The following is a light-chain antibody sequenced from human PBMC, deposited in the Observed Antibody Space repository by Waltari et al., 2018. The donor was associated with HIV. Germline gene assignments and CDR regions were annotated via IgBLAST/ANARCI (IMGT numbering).Light chain of an antibody. CDR3: QQNIHWPPYT. CDR2: GAS. Sequence: TLLTQSPATLSVSPGERVTLSYRASQSLTANLAWYQQRPGQAPRLLIYGASSRATDIPARFSGSGSGTDYTLTISMVQSEDSAVYYCQQNIHWPPYTFGQGTKL. CDR1: QSLTAN. V-gene: IGKV3-15*01. J-gene: IGKJ2*01.